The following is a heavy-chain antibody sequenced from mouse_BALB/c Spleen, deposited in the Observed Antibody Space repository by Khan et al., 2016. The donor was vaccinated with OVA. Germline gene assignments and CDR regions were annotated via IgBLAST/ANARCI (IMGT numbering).Heavy chain of an antibody. CDR3: TRQGYVAWFTF. D-gene: IGHD2-2*01. CDR2: VDPFSGGT. Sequence: VQLQQSGPELMKPGASVKISCKASGYSFTSYYLHWVMQRHGESLEWIGYVDPFSGGTTYNQKFRGKATLTVDKSSSTAYMHLSNMTSEDSAVYYCTRQGYVAWFTFWGQGTLVTVSA. CDR1: GYSFTSYY. V-gene: IGHV1S135*01. J-gene: IGHJ3*01.